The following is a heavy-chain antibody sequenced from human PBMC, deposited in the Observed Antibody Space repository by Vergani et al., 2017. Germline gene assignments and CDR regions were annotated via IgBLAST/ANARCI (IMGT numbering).Heavy chain of an antibody. CDR2: FDPEDGET. D-gene: IGHD6-19*01. CDR3: ATDLVWHSSGINRS. J-gene: IGHJ4*02. Sequence: QVQLVQSGAEVKKPGASVKVSCKVSGYTLTELSMHWVRQAPGKGLEGMGGFDPEDGETIYAQKFQGRVTMNEDTSTDTAYMELSSLRSEDTAVYYCATDLVWHSSGINRSWGQGTLVTVSS. V-gene: IGHV1-24*01. CDR1: GYTLTELS.